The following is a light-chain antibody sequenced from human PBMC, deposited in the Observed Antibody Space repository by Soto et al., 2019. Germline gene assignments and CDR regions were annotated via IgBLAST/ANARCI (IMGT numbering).Light chain of an antibody. Sequence: TLSVSPGERATLSCKASQSVSSNLAWYQQKPGQAPRLLIYGASTRATGIPARFSGSGSGTKFTLTISSLQSEDFAVYYCQQYNNWPPLTFGQGTKVDIK. J-gene: IGKJ1*01. CDR2: GAS. V-gene: IGKV3-15*01. CDR1: QSVSSN. CDR3: QQYNNWPPLT.